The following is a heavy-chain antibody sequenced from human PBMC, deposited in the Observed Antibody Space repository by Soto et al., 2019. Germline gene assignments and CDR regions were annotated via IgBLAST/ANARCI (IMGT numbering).Heavy chain of an antibody. V-gene: IGHV3-74*01. CDR2: LSPDGRST. J-gene: IGHJ4*02. Sequence: PGVSLRLSCSASGFTFSDYWMHWLRQAPGKGLVWVSRLSPDGRSTSYADSVKGRFTISRDNAKNTLYLQMNSLRAEDTAVYYCARPATNYGDFVGPFDYWGQGALVTVSS. CDR1: GFTFSDYW. CDR3: ARPATNYGDFVGPFDY. D-gene: IGHD4-17*01.